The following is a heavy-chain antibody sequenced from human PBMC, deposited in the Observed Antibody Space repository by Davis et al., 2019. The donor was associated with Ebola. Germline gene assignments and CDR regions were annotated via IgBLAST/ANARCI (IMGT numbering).Heavy chain of an antibody. CDR3: AGVSYYDILTGYSPFDY. V-gene: IGHV4-39*07. CDR2: IYYSGST. Sequence: PSETLSLTCTVSGGSISSSSYYWGWIRQPPGKGLEWIGSIYYSGSTYYNPSLKSRVTISVDTSKNQFSLKLSSVTAADTAVYYCAGVSYYDILTGYSPFDYWGQGTLVTVSS. J-gene: IGHJ4*02. CDR1: GGSISSSSYY. D-gene: IGHD3-9*01.